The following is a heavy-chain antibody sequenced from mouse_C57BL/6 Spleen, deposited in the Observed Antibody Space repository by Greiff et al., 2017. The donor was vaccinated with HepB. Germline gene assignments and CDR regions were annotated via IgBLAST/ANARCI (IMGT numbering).Heavy chain of an antibody. J-gene: IGHJ2*01. CDR1: GYTFTSYT. CDR2: INPSSGYT. D-gene: IGHD1-1*01. CDR3: ARSAVMGY. Sequence: VKLMESGAELARPGASVKMSCKASGYTFTSYTMHWVKQRPGQGLEWIGYINPSSGYTKYNQKFKDKATLTADKSSSTAYMQLSSLTSEDSAVYYCARSAVMGYWGQGTTLTVSS. V-gene: IGHV1-4*01.